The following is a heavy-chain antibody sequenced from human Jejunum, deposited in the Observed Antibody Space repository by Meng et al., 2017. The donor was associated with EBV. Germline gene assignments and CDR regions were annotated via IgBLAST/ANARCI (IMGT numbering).Heavy chain of an antibody. Sequence: VQPEDSWNKFKNSGASVMKSCNTSGDTFTSYGMSRVRQPPGKWLEWMGWINAETGDPTYAQGFTGRFVFTLDTSASTEYLQISSLKAEDTAIYYCSPSNTYCVAYWGQGTLVTVSS. V-gene: IGHV7-4-1*02. CDR2: INAETGDP. D-gene: IGHD2-21*02. J-gene: IGHJ4*02. CDR1: GDTFTSYG. CDR3: SPSNTYCVAY.